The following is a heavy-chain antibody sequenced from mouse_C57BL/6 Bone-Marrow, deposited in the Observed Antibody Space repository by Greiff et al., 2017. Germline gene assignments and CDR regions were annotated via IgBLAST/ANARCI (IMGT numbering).Heavy chain of an antibody. D-gene: IGHD1-1*01. J-gene: IGHJ3*01. CDR1: GYTFTSYW. CDR3: ARGGYYGSSYVWFAY. Sequence: QVQLQQPGAELVKPGASVKMSCKASGYTFTSYWITWVKQRPGQGLEWIGDIYPGSGSTNYNEKFKSKATLTVDTSSSTAYMQLSSLTSEDSAVYYCARGGYYGSSYVWFAYWGQGTLVTVSA. V-gene: IGHV1-55*01. CDR2: IYPGSGST.